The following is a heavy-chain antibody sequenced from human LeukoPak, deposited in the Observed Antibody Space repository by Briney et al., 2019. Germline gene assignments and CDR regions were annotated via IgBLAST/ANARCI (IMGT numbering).Heavy chain of an antibody. CDR1: GGSISSYY. Sequence: PSETLSLTCTVSGGSISSYYWSWIRQPPGRVLEWIGYIYYSGSTNYNPSLKSRVTISVDTSKNQFSLKLSSVTAADTAVYYCARDGKAARPDADYYYYYYMDVWGKGTTVTVSS. J-gene: IGHJ6*03. D-gene: IGHD6-6*01. V-gene: IGHV4-59*01. CDR3: ARDGKAARPDADYYYYYYMDV. CDR2: IYYSGST.